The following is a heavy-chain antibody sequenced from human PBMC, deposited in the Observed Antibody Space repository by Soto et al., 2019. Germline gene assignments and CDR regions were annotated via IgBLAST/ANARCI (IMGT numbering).Heavy chain of an antibody. CDR1: GFIFSSYG. V-gene: IGHV3-30*18. D-gene: IGHD2-15*01. CDR3: AKEVHCGGGSCSWSEGFDY. J-gene: IGHJ4*02. Sequence: QVQLVESGGGVVQPARSLRLSCAASGFIFSSYGMHWVRQAPGKGLEWVAVISYEGSHTYYADSVKGQFTITRDNSKNTVQLQMNSLRPEDTAVYYCAKEVHCGGGSCSWSEGFDYWGQGTLLTVSS. CDR2: ISYEGSHT.